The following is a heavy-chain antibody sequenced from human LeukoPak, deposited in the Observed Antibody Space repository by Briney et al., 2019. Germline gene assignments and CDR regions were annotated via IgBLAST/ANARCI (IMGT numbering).Heavy chain of an antibody. V-gene: IGHV3-21*06. CDR2: ITSSGSIT. Sequence: GGSLRLSCAASGFIFRTYGMNWVRQAPGKGLEYVSSITSSGSITFSADSVKGRFTVSRDNAENSMFLQMNSLRAEDTAVYYCAREDYGDKGAIDFWGQGTMVVVSS. J-gene: IGHJ3*01. CDR3: AREDYGDKGAIDF. CDR1: GFIFRTYG. D-gene: IGHD4/OR15-4a*01.